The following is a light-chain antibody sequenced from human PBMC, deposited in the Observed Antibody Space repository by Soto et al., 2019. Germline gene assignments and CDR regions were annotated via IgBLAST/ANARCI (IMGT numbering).Light chain of an antibody. J-gene: IGKJ2*01. V-gene: IGKV3-20*01. CDR1: HYIASSS. CDR2: GAS. Sequence: EIVLTQSPDTLSLSSGERASLSCRASHYIASSSLAWYQHKPGQAPRLLMAGASNRATGIPDRFSGSGSGTDFTLTISRLGPEDFAVYFCQQGATFGQGTKLEI. CDR3: QQGAT.